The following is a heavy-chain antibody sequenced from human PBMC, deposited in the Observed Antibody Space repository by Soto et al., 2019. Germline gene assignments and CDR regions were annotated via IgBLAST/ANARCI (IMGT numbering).Heavy chain of an antibody. CDR1: GGTFSSYA. CDR3: ARGRLRAWSSGSGSYPFDY. D-gene: IGHD3-10*01. J-gene: IGHJ4*02. CDR2: IIPIFGTA. Sequence: QVQLVQSGAEVKKPGSSVKVSCKASGGTFSSYAISWVRQAPGPGLEWMGGIIPIFGTANYAQKFQGSVTITADESTSTAYMELSSLRSEDTAVYYCARGRLRAWSSGSGSYPFDYWGQGTLVTVSS. V-gene: IGHV1-69*01.